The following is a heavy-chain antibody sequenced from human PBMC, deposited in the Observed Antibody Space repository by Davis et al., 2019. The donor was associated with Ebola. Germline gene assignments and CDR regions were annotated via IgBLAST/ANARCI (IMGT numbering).Heavy chain of an antibody. CDR2: ISSSSSTI. V-gene: IGHV3-48*04. CDR1: GFTFSSYS. J-gene: IGHJ3*02. Sequence: PGGSLRLSCAASGFTFSSYSMNWVRQAPGKGLEWVSYISSSSSTIYYADSVKGRFTISRDNAKNSLYLQMNSLRAEDTAVYYCARETYRAFDIWGQGTMVTVSS. CDR3: ARETYRAFDI.